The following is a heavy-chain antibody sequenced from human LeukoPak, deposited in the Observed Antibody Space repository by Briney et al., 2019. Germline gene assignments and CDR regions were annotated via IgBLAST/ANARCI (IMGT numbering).Heavy chain of an antibody. J-gene: IGHJ4*02. CDR3: AGYGSGSF. Sequence: RGSLRLSCAASGSTFSSHNMNWVRQAPGKGLEWVSYISSSSSTIYYADSVKGRFTISRDNAKNSLYLQMNSLRAEDTAVYYCAGYGSGSFWGQGTLVTVSS. CDR2: ISSSSSTI. CDR1: GSTFSSHN. D-gene: IGHD3-10*01. V-gene: IGHV3-48*04.